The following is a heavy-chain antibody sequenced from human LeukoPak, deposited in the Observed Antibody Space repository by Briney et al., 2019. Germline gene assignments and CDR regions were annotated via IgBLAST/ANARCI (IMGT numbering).Heavy chain of an antibody. V-gene: IGHV3-9*01. Sequence: PGRSLRLSCAASGFSIDDYAMHWVRQAPGKGLEWVSGISWNSGTIAYADSVKGRFTISRDNAKNSLYLQMNSLRAEDTAVYYCARWGGYSGYDSDYWGQGTLVTVSS. CDR1: GFSIDDYA. CDR3: ARWGGYSGYDSDY. D-gene: IGHD5-12*01. J-gene: IGHJ4*02. CDR2: ISWNSGTI.